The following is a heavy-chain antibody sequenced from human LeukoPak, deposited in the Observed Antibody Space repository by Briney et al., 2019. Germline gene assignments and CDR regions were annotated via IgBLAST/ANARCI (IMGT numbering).Heavy chain of an antibody. J-gene: IGHJ4*02. CDR2: INPNSGGT. CDR1: GYTFTGYY. V-gene: IGHV1-2*02. Sequence: ASVKVSCKASGYTFTGYYMHWVRQAPGQGLEWMGWINPNSGGTKSSQNFQGRVTMTRDTSISTADMELSRLTSDDTAVYHCARGPNYYDSSGHYYLHDWGQGTLVTVSS. CDR3: ARGPNYYDSSGHYYLHD. D-gene: IGHD3-22*01.